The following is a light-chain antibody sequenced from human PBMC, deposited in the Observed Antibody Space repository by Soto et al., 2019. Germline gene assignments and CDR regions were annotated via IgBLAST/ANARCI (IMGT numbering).Light chain of an antibody. J-gene: IGKJ1*01. CDR3: HQYGTSPQT. CDR2: GAF. CDR1: PSVTNF. Sequence: EIVLTQSTATLSLSPGERATLSCRASPSVTNFLAWYQQKPGQAPRLLIYGAFNRATGIPARFSGSGSGTDFTLTISGLEPADFAVYFCHQYGTSPQTFGQGTKVDIK. V-gene: IGKV3-20*01.